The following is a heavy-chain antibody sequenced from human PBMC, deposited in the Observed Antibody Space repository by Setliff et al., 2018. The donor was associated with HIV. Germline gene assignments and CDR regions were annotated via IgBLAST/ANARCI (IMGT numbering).Heavy chain of an antibody. J-gene: IGHJ4*02. CDR3: VRDVPTGYFDY. CDR1: GYSISSGYY. CDR2: IFHSGGT. D-gene: IGHD2-8*02. V-gene: IGHV4-38-2*02. Sequence: SETLSLTCTVSGYSISSGYYWGFIRQPPGKGLEWIGSIFHSGGTYYNPSLKSRVTISVDTSKNQFSLNLKSVTATDTAIYYCVRDVPTGYFDYWGQGALVTVSS.